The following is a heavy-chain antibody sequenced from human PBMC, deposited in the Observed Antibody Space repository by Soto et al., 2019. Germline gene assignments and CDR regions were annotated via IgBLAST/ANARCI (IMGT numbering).Heavy chain of an antibody. CDR3: GRVGIDNWFDP. V-gene: IGHV1-2*02. D-gene: IGHD1-20*01. CDR2: VNPNSGGT. J-gene: IGHJ5*02. CDR1: GYTFTGYY. Sequence: ASVKVSCKASGYTFTGYYMHWVRQAPGQGLEWLGWVNPNSGGTNYAQKFQGRVTMTRDTSISTAYMELSRLRYDDTAVYYCGRVGIDNWFDPWGQGTLVTVSS.